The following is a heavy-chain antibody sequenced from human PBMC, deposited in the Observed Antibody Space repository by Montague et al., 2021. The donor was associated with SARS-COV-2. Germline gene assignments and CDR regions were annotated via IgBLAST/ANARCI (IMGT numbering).Heavy chain of an antibody. CDR2: IYDTGII. D-gene: IGHD2-21*01. CDR1: GASVTSES. Sequence: SETLSLTCSVSGASVTSESWGWIRQTPGKGLEWIAYIYDTGIIDYHPSLRSRTTIAVDTSKNQLSLKLTSVSAADTAVYFCAGEREGSDIFDLWGQGTMVTVSS. J-gene: IGHJ3*01. CDR3: AGEREGSDIFDL. V-gene: IGHV4-59*02.